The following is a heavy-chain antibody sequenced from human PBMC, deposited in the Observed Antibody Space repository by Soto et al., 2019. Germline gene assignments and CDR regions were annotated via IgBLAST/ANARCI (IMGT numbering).Heavy chain of an antibody. CDR2: INHSGST. CDR1: GGSFIGYY. CDR3: ARGRGDDFAS. D-gene: IGHD3-10*01. Sequence: QVQLQQWGAGLLKPSETLSLTCDIYGGSFIGYYWSWIRQPPGKGLEWVGEINHSGSTNYNPSLASRVTISFDTSKNQISLNLSSVTVADTAVYYCARGRGDDFASWGQGTLVTGSS. V-gene: IGHV4-34*01. J-gene: IGHJ5*01.